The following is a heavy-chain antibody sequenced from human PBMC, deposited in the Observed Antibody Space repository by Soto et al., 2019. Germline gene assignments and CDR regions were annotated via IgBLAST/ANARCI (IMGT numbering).Heavy chain of an antibody. Sequence: QVQLVQSGAEVKKPGSSVKVSCKASGGTFSSYTISWVRQAPGQGLEWMGRIIPILGRANYAQKLQGRATLTADKSTSAAYMELSSLRSEDAAVYDCAGGEDRVATLDYWGQGTLVTVSS. V-gene: IGHV1-69*02. CDR3: AGGEDRVATLDY. CDR2: IIPILGRA. D-gene: IGHD5-12*01. CDR1: GGTFSSYT. J-gene: IGHJ4*02.